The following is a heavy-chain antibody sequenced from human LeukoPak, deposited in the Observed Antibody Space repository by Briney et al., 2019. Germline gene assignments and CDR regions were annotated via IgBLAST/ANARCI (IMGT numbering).Heavy chain of an antibody. CDR3: ASLARDY. CDR1: GFIVSNTY. J-gene: IGHJ4*02. Sequence: PGGSLRLSCAASGFIVSNTYMTWVRQAPGKGLEWVSVIHNDGSTYYADSVKCRFTISRDNSKNMLFLRKNSLRVEDTAVYFCASLARDYWGQGTLVSVSS. CDR2: IHNDGST. V-gene: IGHV3-53*01. D-gene: IGHD3-3*02.